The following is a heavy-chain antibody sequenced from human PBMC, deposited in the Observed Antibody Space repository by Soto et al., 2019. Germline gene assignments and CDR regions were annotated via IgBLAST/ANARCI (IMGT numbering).Heavy chain of an antibody. Sequence: GGSLRLSCAASGLTFSSYAMSWVRQAPGKGLEWVSAISGSGGSTYYADSVKGRFTISRDNSKNTLYLQMNSLRAEDTAVYYCAKFRKQQLVHHFDYWGQGTLVTVSS. CDR2: ISGSGGST. CDR1: GLTFSSYA. CDR3: AKFRKQQLVHHFDY. J-gene: IGHJ4*02. V-gene: IGHV3-23*01. D-gene: IGHD6-13*01.